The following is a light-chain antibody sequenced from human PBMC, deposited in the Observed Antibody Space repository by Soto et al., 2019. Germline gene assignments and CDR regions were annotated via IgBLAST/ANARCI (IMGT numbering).Light chain of an antibody. Sequence: QSVLTQPASVSGSPGQSITISCTGTSSDVGAYNYVSWYQQHPGKAPKLIMYEVSNRPSGVSSRFSGSKSVNTASLTISGLQAEDEADYYCNSYTNSDTPVLFGGGTKLTVL. CDR1: SSDVGAYNY. CDR3: NSYTNSDTPVL. V-gene: IGLV2-14*01. CDR2: EVS. J-gene: IGLJ2*01.